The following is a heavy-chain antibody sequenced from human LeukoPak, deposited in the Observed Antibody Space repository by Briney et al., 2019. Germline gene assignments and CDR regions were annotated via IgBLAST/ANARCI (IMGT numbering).Heavy chain of an antibody. V-gene: IGHV3-7*04. CDR3: ARGANWNGGYFDY. CDR1: GFTFSSYW. D-gene: IGHD1-20*01. CDR2: IKQDGSEK. Sequence: GGSLRLSCAASGFTFSSYWMGWVRQAPGKGLEWVANIKQDGSEKYYVDSVKGRFTIFRDNAKNSLYLRMNSLRAEDTAVYYCARGANWNGGYFDYWGQGTLVTVSS. J-gene: IGHJ4*02.